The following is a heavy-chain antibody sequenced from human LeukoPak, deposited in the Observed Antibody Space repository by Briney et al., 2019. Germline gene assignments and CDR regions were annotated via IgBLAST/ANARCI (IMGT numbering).Heavy chain of an antibody. Sequence: KSGGSLRLSCAASGFTFSNAWINWVRQAPGKGLEWVARIKTKSDGGTTDYAAPVKGRFTISRDDSKNTVNLQMNGLKTEDTAVYYCVSQYFDFWGQGTLVTVSS. CDR1: GFTFSNAW. CDR3: VSQYFDF. V-gene: IGHV3-15*01. CDR2: IKTKSDGGTT. J-gene: IGHJ4*02.